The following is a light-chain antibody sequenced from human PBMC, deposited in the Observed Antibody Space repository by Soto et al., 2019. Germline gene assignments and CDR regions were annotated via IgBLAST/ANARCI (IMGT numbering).Light chain of an antibody. CDR3: QQYYSTPLT. CDR1: QSVLYTSNNKNY. J-gene: IGKJ4*01. CDR2: WAS. V-gene: IGKV4-1*01. Sequence: DIVMTQSPDSLAVSLGERATINCKSSQSVLYTSNNKNYLAWYQQKPGQPPKLLIYWASAREPGVPDRFSGSGSGTDFTFTISSLQAEDVAVYYCQQYYSTPLTFGGGTKVEIK.